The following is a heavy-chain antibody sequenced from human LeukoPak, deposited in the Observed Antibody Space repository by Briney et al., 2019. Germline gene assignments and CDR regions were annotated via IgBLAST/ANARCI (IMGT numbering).Heavy chain of an antibody. D-gene: IGHD3-3*01. CDR2: ISSSSSYI. Sequence: PGGSLRLSCAASEFTFSSYSMNWVRQAPGKGLEWVSSISSSSSYIYYADSVKGRFTISRDNAKNSLYPQMNSLRAEDTAVYYCASGLCDFWSGYQHPVFDYWGQGILVTVSS. V-gene: IGHV3-21*01. J-gene: IGHJ4*02. CDR1: EFTFSSYS. CDR3: ASGLCDFWSGYQHPVFDY.